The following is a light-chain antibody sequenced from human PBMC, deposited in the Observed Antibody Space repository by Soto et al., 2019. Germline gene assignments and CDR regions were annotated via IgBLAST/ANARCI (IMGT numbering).Light chain of an antibody. CDR2: DAS. CDR3: QQRSNWPRWT. V-gene: IGKV3-11*01. Sequence: EIVLTQSPATLSLSPGEIGTLSCRASQSVSSNLAWYQQKPGQAPRLLIYDASNRATGIPARFSGSGSLTEFTLTIRSLEPEHFAVYYCQQRSNWPRWTFGQGTKVQIK. J-gene: IGKJ1*01. CDR1: QSVSSN.